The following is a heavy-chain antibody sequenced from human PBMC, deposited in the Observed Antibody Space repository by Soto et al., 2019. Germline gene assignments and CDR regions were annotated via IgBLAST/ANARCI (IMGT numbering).Heavy chain of an antibody. CDR2: TLYRSKWLE. Sequence: SQTLSLTCAISGDNVSSNIAAWSWIRQSPSRGLEWLGRTLYRSKWLEDYAVFVQGRITINPDTSKNQLSLQLNSVTPEDTAVYFCAREMVRGVGSDYWGQGTLVTVSS. D-gene: IGHD3-10*01. V-gene: IGHV6-1*01. J-gene: IGHJ4*02. CDR3: AREMVRGVGSDY. CDR1: GDNVSSNIAA.